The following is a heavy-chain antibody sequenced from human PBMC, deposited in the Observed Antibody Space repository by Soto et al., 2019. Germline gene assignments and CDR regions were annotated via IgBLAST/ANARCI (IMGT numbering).Heavy chain of an antibody. CDR1: GYTFTSYD. J-gene: IGHJ4*02. CDR2: MNPNSGNT. CDR3: ARAGENYYDSSGSRKPFDY. D-gene: IGHD3-22*01. Sequence: GASVKVSCKASGYTFTSYDINWVRQATGQGLEWMGWMNPNSGNTGYAQKFQGRVTMTRNTSISTAYMELSSLRSEDTAVYYCARAGENYYDSSGSRKPFDYWGQGTLVTVSS. V-gene: IGHV1-8*01.